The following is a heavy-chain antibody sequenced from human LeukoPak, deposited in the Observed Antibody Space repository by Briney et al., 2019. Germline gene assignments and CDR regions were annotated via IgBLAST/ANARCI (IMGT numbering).Heavy chain of an antibody. CDR3: ARGLGQYTRYYGGNGPAYFDY. CDR1: GYTFTSYG. CDR2: ISAYNGNT. J-gene: IGHJ4*02. D-gene: IGHD4-17*01. Sequence: ASVTVSFTASGYTFTSYGISWVRQAPGQGLEWMGWISAYNGNTNYAQKLQGRVTMTTDTSTSTAYMELRSLRSDDTAVYYCARGLGQYTRYYGGNGPAYFDYWGQGTLVTVSS. V-gene: IGHV1-18*01.